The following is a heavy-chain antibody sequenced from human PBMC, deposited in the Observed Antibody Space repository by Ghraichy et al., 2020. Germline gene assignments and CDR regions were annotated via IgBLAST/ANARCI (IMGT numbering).Heavy chain of an antibody. CDR2: IYYTGTT. D-gene: IGHD2-21*01. J-gene: IGHJ3*02. CDR1: GGSINSHY. CDR3: VRDLQGWGYAFDI. V-gene: IGHV4-59*11. Sequence: SETLSLTCTVSGGSINSHYWTWIRQPPGKGLEYIGFIYYTGTTNYNPSLKSRVTISVDTSKNQFSLRLRSVTAADTAIYYCVRDLQGWGYAFDIWGQGTVVTVSS.